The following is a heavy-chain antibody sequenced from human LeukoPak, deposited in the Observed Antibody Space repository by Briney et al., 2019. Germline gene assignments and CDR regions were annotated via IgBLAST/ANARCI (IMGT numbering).Heavy chain of an antibody. J-gene: IGHJ4*02. CDR1: GYTFTGYY. Sequence: ASVKVSCKASGYTFTGYYMHWVRQAPGQGLEWMGWINPNSGGTNYAQKFQGRVTMTRDTSISTAYMELSRLRSDDTAVYYCATYDSSFDYFDCWGQGTLVTVSS. CDR3: ATYDSSFDYFDC. D-gene: IGHD3-22*01. V-gene: IGHV1-2*02. CDR2: INPNSGGT.